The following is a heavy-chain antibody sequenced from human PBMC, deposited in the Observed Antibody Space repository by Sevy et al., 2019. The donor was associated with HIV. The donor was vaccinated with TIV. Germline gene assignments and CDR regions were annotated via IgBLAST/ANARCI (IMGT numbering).Heavy chain of an antibody. CDR3: ATTKDYYESSGHPFDY. CDR2: FDPEDGER. CDR1: GYTLTALS. V-gene: IGHV1-24*01. J-gene: IGHJ4*02. D-gene: IGHD3-22*01. Sequence: ASVKVSCKVSGYTLTALSMHWVRQTPGKGLEWMGSFDPEDGERIYAQKFQVRVAMTEDTSTDTAYMELSSLRSEDTAAYYCATTKDYYESSGHPFDYWGRGTLVTVSS.